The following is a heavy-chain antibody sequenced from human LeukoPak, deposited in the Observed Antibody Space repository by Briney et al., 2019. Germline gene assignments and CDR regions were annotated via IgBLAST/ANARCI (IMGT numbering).Heavy chain of an antibody. D-gene: IGHD6-19*01. Sequence: PGGSLRLSCAASGFAFSVYAMSWLRQPPGKGLEWFSTTNANSISTSYAASVRGRFTISRDNAKDTLYLQLNTLRADDTATYYCAKPISGGLAVTADWFRPWGQGTLVVVSS. CDR3: AKPISGGLAVTADWFRP. J-gene: IGHJ5*02. CDR2: TNANSIST. V-gene: IGHV3-23*01. CDR1: GFAFSVYA.